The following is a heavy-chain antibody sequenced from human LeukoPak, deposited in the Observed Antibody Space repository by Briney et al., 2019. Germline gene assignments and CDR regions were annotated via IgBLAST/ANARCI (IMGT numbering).Heavy chain of an antibody. CDR1: GGSISSGSYY. J-gene: IGHJ5*02. CDR3: ARDQTVYYDIFSGQNWFDP. CDR2: IYTSGST. Sequence: PSQTLSLTCTVSGGSISSGSYYWSWIRQPAGKGLEWIGRIYTSGSTNYNPSLKSRVTISVDTSKNQISLKLRSVTAADTAVYYCARDQTVYYDIFSGQNWFDPWGQGTLVTVSS. D-gene: IGHD3-9*01. V-gene: IGHV4-61*02.